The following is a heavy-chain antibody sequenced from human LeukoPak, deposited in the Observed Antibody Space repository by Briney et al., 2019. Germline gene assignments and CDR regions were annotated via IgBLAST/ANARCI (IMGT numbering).Heavy chain of an antibody. CDR3: ARIEQQLVGGNYYYYYMDV. CDR2: ISSSSSYI. CDR1: GFTFSSYS. V-gene: IGHV3-21*01. D-gene: IGHD6-13*01. J-gene: IGHJ6*03. Sequence: PGGSLRLSCAASGFTFSSYSMNWVRQAPGKGLEWVSSISSSSSYIYYADSVKGRFTVSRDNAKNSLYLQMNSLRAEDTAVYYCARIEQQLVGGNYYYYYMDVWGKGTTVTVSS.